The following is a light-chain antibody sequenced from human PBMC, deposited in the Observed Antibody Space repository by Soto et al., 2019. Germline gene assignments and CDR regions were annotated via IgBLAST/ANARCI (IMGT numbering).Light chain of an antibody. V-gene: IGLV2-14*01. CDR1: SSDVGGYKY. CDR2: EVT. Sequence: QSALPQPASVSGSPGQSITISCTGTSSDVGGYKYVSWYQHHPGKAPKLIIYEVTSRPSGVSNRFSGSKSGNAASLTISGLQAEDEADYYCSSYTSSSTLYVFGTGTKATVL. CDR3: SSYTSSSTLYV. J-gene: IGLJ1*01.